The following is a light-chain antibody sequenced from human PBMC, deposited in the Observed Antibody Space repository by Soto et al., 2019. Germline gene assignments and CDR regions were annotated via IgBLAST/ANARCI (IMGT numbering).Light chain of an antibody. CDR3: QQYNSS. V-gene: IGKV3-11*01. J-gene: IGKJ1*01. CDR2: DAS. CDR1: QSVSSY. Sequence: EIVLTQSPATLSLSPGERATLSCRASQSVSSYLAWYQQKPGQAPRLLIYDASNRATGIPARFSGSGSGTDFTLTISSLEPEDFAIYYCQQYNSSFGEGTKVEIK.